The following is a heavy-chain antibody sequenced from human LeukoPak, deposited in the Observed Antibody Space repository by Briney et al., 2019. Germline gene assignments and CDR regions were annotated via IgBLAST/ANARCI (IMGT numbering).Heavy chain of an antibody. Sequence: GGSLRLSCAASGFTFSSYWMSWVRQAPGKGLEWVANIKQDGSEKYYVDSVKGRFTISRDNAKNPLYLQMNSLRAEDTAVYYCARTGGSYSSSWYTLGLDYYYYYMDVWGKGTTVTVSS. CDR2: IKQDGSEK. CDR1: GFTFSSYW. CDR3: ARTGGSYSSSWYTLGLDYYYYYMDV. V-gene: IGHV3-7*01. D-gene: IGHD6-13*01. J-gene: IGHJ6*03.